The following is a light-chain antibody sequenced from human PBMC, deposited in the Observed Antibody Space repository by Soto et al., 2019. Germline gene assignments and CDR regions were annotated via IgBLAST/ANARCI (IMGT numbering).Light chain of an antibody. CDR2: GAS. CDR3: QQYAPSPAT. Sequence: EIVLTQSPGTLSLSPGERATLSCRASQSVSSSYLAWYQQKPGQAPRLLIYGASSRATGIPDRFSGSGSGTDFTLTISRLEPEDFAVYYCQQYAPSPATFGQGTKVEIK. CDR1: QSVSSSY. J-gene: IGKJ1*01. V-gene: IGKV3-20*01.